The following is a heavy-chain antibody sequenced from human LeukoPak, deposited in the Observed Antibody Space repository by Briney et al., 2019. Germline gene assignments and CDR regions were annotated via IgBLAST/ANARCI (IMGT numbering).Heavy chain of an antibody. CDR1: GFTFSSYA. CDR2: ISGSGGST. CDR3: AKGPRIVPYYYMDV. Sequence: GGSLRLSCAASGFTFSSYAMSWVRQAPGKGLEWVSAISGSGGSTYYADSVKGRFTISRDNSKNTLYLQMNSLRAEDTAVYYCAKGPRIVPYYYMDVWGKGTTVTVSS. J-gene: IGHJ6*03. V-gene: IGHV3-23*01. D-gene: IGHD2-8*01.